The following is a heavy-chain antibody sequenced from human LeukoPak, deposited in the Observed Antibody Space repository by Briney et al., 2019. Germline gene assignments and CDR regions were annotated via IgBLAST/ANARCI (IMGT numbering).Heavy chain of an antibody. D-gene: IGHD1-14*01. Sequence: ASVNVSSKPSRYRLTVYYMHGVRQAPGQGLEWIGWINPNSGVTNYAQNFQGRVSRTRDTSISTAYMELSRLRSDETTVYYCAGQPAVSGYFAYWGEGTLVTVS. V-gene: IGHV1-2*02. CDR3: AGQPAVSGYFAY. J-gene: IGHJ4*02. CDR1: RYRLTVYY. CDR2: INPNSGVT.